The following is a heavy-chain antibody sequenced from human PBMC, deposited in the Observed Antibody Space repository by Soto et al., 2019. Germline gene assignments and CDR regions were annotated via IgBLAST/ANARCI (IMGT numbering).Heavy chain of an antibody. CDR3: AKDLPRYCSGGSCYSGYFDY. Sequence: PGGSLRLSCAASGFTFSSYAMSWVRQAPGKGLEWVSAISGSGGSTYYADSVKGRFTISRDNSKNTLYLQMNSLRAEDTAVYYCAKDLPRYCSGGSCYSGYFDYWGQGTLVTVSS. CDR2: ISGSGGST. V-gene: IGHV3-23*01. J-gene: IGHJ4*02. CDR1: GFTFSSYA. D-gene: IGHD2-15*01.